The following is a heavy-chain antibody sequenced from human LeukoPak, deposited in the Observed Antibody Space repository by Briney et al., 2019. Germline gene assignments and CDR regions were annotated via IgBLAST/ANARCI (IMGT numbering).Heavy chain of an antibody. Sequence: PGGSLRLSCTASGFTLGDYGMSWVRQAPGKGLEWVGFIRNKAYGGTTEYAASVKGGFTISRDDSKSIAYLQMNSLKTEDTAVYYCTREIGVAGTYYYYMDVWGKGTTVTVSS. CDR3: TREIGVAGTYYYYMDV. CDR1: GFTLGDYG. J-gene: IGHJ6*03. V-gene: IGHV3-49*04. D-gene: IGHD6-19*01. CDR2: IRNKAYGGTT.